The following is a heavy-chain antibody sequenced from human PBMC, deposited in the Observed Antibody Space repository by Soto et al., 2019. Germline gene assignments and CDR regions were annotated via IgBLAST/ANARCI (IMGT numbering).Heavy chain of an antibody. Sequence: SATLSLTCTFSGCSISSGTYYWGWIRQAPGTGLEWIGSIYYSGNTHYNPSHKSRVTISVDTSKSQFSLKVNSVSAADTAVYYCARRVRYFDWLLNFEYWGQGTLVIVAS. CDR3: ARRVRYFDWLLNFEY. D-gene: IGHD3-9*01. CDR2: IYYSGNT. CDR1: GCSISSGTYY. V-gene: IGHV4-39*01. J-gene: IGHJ4*02.